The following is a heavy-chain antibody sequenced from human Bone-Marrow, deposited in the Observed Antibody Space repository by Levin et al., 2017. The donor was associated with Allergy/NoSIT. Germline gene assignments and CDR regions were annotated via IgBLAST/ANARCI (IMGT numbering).Heavy chain of an antibody. Sequence: GGSLRLSCKASGGTFSNDAISWVRQAPGQGLEWVGGFILLFGTANYAQKFQGRVTITADKSTSTAYMEMNSLRVEDTAVYYCARDRTYGILRNYGMDVWGQGTTVTVSS. CDR3: ARDRTYGILRNYGMDV. V-gene: IGHV1-69*06. CDR2: FILLFGTA. J-gene: IGHJ6*02. CDR1: GGTFSNDA. D-gene: IGHD4-17*01.